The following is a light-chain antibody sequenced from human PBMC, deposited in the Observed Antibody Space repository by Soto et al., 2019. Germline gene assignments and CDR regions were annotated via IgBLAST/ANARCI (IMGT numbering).Light chain of an antibody. CDR1: QSVSRSY. V-gene: IGKV3-20*01. CDR2: GAS. J-gene: IGKJ1*01. CDR3: HQYESSLWT. Sequence: ENVLTQSPGTLSLSPGERATLSCRASQSVSRSYLAWYQQKPGQAPRLLIYGASSRATGIPGRFSGSGSGTDFTLTISRLEPEDFAVYYCHQYESSLWTFGQGNKVDSK.